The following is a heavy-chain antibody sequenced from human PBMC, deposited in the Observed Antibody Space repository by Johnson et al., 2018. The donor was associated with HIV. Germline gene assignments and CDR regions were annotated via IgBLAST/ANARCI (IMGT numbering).Heavy chain of an antibody. CDR1: GFTFDDYG. CDR2: IYWNGGRT. Sequence: EVHLVESGGGVVRPGGSLRLSCAASGFTFDDYGMSWVRQAPGKGLEWVSGIYWNGGRTSYADSVKGRFTISRDNAKNSLYLQMNSLRAEDTALYYCVRGGLGYQNIHDALDIWGQGTMVTVSS. V-gene: IGHV3-20*04. D-gene: IGHD2-2*01. CDR3: VRGGLGYQNIHDALDI. J-gene: IGHJ3*02.